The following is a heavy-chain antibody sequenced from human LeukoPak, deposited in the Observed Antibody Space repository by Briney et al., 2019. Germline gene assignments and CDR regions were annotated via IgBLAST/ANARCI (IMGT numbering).Heavy chain of an antibody. V-gene: IGHV4-34*01. Sequence: SETLSLTCAVYGGSFSGYYWSWIRQPPGKGLEWIGEINHSGSTNYNPSLKSRVTISVDTSKNQFSLKLSSVTAADTAVYYCARGGWIPVYAIGQQWLVFDYWGQGTLVTVSS. CDR3: ARGGWIPVYAIGQQWLVFDY. CDR2: INHSGST. J-gene: IGHJ4*02. CDR1: GGSFSGYY. D-gene: IGHD6-19*01.